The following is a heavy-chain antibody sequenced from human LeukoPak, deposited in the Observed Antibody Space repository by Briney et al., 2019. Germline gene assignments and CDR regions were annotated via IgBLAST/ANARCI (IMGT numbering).Heavy chain of an antibody. V-gene: IGHV4-59*01. CDR2: IYYSGST. CDR3: ARDTHYSSGWGFDY. Sequence: SETLSLTCTVSGGSISSYYWSWIRQPPVKGLEWIRYIYYSGSTNYNPSLKSRVTISVDTSKNQFSLKLSSVTAADTAVYYCARDTHYSSGWGFDYWGQGTLVTVSS. D-gene: IGHD6-19*01. CDR1: GGSISSYY. J-gene: IGHJ4*02.